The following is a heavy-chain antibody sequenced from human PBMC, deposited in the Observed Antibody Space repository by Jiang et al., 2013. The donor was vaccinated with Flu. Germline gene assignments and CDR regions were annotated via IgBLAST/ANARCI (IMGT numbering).Heavy chain of an antibody. CDR2: IYYSGST. Sequence: LLKPSETLSLTCTVSGGSISSYYWSWIRQPPGKGLEWIGYIYYSGSTNYNPSLKSRVTISVDTSKNQFSLKLSSVTAADTAVYYCARERDDSSGYNDAFDIWGQGTMVTVSS. V-gene: IGHV4-59*01. J-gene: IGHJ3*02. CDR1: GGSISSYY. CDR3: ARERDDSSGYNDAFDI. D-gene: IGHD3-22*01.